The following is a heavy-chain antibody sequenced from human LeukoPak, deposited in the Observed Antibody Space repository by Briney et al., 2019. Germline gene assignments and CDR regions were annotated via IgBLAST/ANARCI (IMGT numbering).Heavy chain of an antibody. CDR3: ARVGGSGSYDY. J-gene: IGHJ4*02. D-gene: IGHD3-10*01. CDR1: GFIFSSYE. V-gene: IGHV3-48*03. Sequence: PGGSLRLSCAASGFIFSSYEMIWVRQAPGKGLEWVSYISSSGSTIYHADSVKGRFTISRDNAKTSLYLQMNSLRAEDTAVYYCARVGGSGSYDYWGQGTLVTVSS. CDR2: ISSSGSTI.